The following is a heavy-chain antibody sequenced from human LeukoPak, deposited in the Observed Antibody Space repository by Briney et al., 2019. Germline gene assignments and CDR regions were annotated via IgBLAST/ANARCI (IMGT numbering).Heavy chain of an antibody. D-gene: IGHD3-3*01. J-gene: IGHJ6*03. CDR1: GYTFTSYD. Sequence: ASVKVSCKASGYTFTSYDINWVRQATGQGLEWMGWMNPNSGNTGYAQTFQGRVTITRNTSISTAYMELSSLRSEDTAVYYCARGRPRVLRFLEWLKDYYYMDVWGKGTTVTVSS. CDR2: MNPNSGNT. V-gene: IGHV1-8*03. CDR3: ARGRPRVLRFLEWLKDYYYMDV.